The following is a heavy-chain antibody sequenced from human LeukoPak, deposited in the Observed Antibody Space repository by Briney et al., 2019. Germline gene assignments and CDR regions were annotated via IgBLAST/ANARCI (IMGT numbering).Heavy chain of an antibody. J-gene: IGHJ4*02. Sequence: PSETLSLTCTVSGGSISSYYWSWIRQPPGKGLEWIGYIYYSGSTNYNPSLKSRVTISVDTSKNQFSLKLSSVTAADTAVYYCARGAPTVTNTPNFDYWGQGTLVTVSS. CDR2: IYYSGST. CDR3: ARGAPTVTNTPNFDY. V-gene: IGHV4-59*01. CDR1: GGSISSYY. D-gene: IGHD4-17*01.